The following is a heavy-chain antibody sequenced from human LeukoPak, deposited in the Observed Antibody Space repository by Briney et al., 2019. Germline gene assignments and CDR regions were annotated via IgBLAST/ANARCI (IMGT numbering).Heavy chain of an antibody. D-gene: IGHD4-17*01. Sequence: SETLSLTCTVSGGAISSYSWSWVRHPPAKGLQWIADIYYGGSTKYNPSLKSRVTISVDRAKNQFSLKLNYVTAADTAMYYCARINYGDYGSYYGMDVWGKGTTVTVSS. CDR3: ARINYGDYGSYYGMDV. J-gene: IGHJ6*04. CDR1: GGAISSYS. V-gene: IGHV4-59*01. CDR2: IYYGGST.